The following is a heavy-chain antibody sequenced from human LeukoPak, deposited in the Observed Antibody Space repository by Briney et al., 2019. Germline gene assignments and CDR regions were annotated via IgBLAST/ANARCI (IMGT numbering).Heavy chain of an antibody. J-gene: IGHJ4*02. Sequence: SETLSLTCTVSGYSINSGYYWSWIRQPPGKGLEWIGYIYYSGSTNYNPSLKTRVTISVDTSKNQFSLKLSSVTAADTAVYYCARGGKNSGWYGWGQGTLVTVSS. CDR2: IYYSGST. V-gene: IGHV4-61*01. CDR3: ARGGKNSGWYG. CDR1: GYSINSGYY. D-gene: IGHD6-19*01.